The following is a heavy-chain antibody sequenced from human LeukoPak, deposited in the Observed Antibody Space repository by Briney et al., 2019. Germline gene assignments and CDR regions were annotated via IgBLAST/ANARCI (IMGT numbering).Heavy chain of an antibody. Sequence: GASVKVSCKASGYTFTGYYMHWVRQAPGQGLEWMGWISAYNGNTNYAQKLQGRVTMTTDTSTSTAYMELRSLRSDDTAVYYCARAPYSSSPDPMTYFDYWGQGTLVTVSS. D-gene: IGHD6-6*01. CDR1: GYTFTGYY. V-gene: IGHV1-18*04. J-gene: IGHJ4*02. CDR2: ISAYNGNT. CDR3: ARAPYSSSPDPMTYFDY.